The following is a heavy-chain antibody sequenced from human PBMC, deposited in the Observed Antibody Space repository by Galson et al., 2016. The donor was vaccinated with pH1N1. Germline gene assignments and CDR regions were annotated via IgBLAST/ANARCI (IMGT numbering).Heavy chain of an antibody. CDR3: AKGVDYYDSSDSSFDY. J-gene: IGHJ4*02. CDR2: ISYDGSNK. Sequence: SLRLSCAASGFTFTDYAMSWVRQAPGKGLEWVAVISYDGSNKYYADSVKGRFTISRDNSKNTLYLQMNSLRAEDTAVYYCAKGVDYYDSSDSSFDYWGQGTLDTASS. CDR1: GFTFTDYA. V-gene: IGHV3-30*18. D-gene: IGHD3-22*01.